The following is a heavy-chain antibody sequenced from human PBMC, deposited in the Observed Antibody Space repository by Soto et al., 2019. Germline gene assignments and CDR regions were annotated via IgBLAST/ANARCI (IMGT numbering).Heavy chain of an antibody. Sequence: EVQLVESGGGLVKPGGSLRLSCAASGFTFSSYTMNWVRQAQGKGLEWISSISSGSSYIYYAGSVKGRFTISRDNAKNSLFLQMNSLRADDTAVYYCARDILSGGAYPDSWGQGTKVTVSS. CDR3: ARDILSGGAYPDS. J-gene: IGHJ5*01. CDR1: GFTFSSYT. D-gene: IGHD3-10*01. CDR2: ISSGSSYI. V-gene: IGHV3-21*01.